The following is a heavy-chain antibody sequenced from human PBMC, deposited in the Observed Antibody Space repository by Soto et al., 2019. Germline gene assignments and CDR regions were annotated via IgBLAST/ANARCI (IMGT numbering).Heavy chain of an antibody. V-gene: IGHV4-30-2*01. J-gene: IGHJ4*02. Sequence: SETLSLTCAVSGGSISSGGYSWSWIRQPPGKGLEWIGYIYHSGSTYYNPSLKSRVTISVDRSKNQFSLKLSSVTAADTAVYYCARLSPLVRAGFDYWGQGTLVTVSS. D-gene: IGHD6-19*01. CDR2: IYHSGST. CDR1: GGSISSGGYS. CDR3: ARLSPLVRAGFDY.